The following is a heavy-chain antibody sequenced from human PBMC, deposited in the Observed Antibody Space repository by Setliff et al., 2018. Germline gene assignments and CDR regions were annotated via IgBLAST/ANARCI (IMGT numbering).Heavy chain of an antibody. CDR1: GGSISTTDYY. Sequence: SETLSLTCTVSGGSISTTDYYWGWIRQPPGKGLEWIGYTYYSGSTNYNPSLKSRVTISVDTSKNQFSLKLSSVTAADTAVYYCARGGNDYKWGAFDIWGQGTMVTV. CDR3: ARGGNDYKWGAFDI. CDR2: TYYSGST. D-gene: IGHD4-4*01. V-gene: IGHV4-61*08. J-gene: IGHJ3*02.